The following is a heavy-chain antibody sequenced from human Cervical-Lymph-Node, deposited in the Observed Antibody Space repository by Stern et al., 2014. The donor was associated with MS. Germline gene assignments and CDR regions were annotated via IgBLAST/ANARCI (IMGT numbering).Heavy chain of an antibody. Sequence: QMQLVQYGAEVKKSGASVKVSCKASGYTFTNFYLHWVRQAPGQGLEWMGRINPNSGDSNFAQRFQGRVTLTRDTSISTAYMDLRSLRFDDTAVYYCARFFVYGLDVWGQGTTVTVSS. V-gene: IGHV1-2*06. J-gene: IGHJ6*02. CDR3: ARFFVYGLDV. CDR1: GYTFTNFY. CDR2: INPNSGDS.